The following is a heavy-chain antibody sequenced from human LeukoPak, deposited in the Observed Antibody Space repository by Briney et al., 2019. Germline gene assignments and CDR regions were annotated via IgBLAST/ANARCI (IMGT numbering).Heavy chain of an antibody. J-gene: IGHJ4*02. D-gene: IGHD1-1*01. CDR2: ISYDGSNK. Sequence: HPGRSLRLSCAASGFTFSSYAMHWVRQAPGKGLEWVAVISYDGSNKYYADSVKGRFTISRDNSKNTLYLQMNSLRAEDTALYYCARDPVSIALQINSDYWGQGTLVTVSS. CDR1: GFTFSSYA. V-gene: IGHV3-30-3*01. CDR3: ARDPVSIALQINSDY.